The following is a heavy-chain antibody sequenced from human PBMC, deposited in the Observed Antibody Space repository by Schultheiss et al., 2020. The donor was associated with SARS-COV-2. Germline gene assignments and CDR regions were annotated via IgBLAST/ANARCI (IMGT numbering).Heavy chain of an antibody. J-gene: IGHJ4*02. CDR2: IYYSGST. CDR3: ARDQLYNWNYDGY. D-gene: IGHD1-7*01. Sequence: GSLRLSCAVSGFTFSSYAMSWVRQAPGKGLEWIGSIYYSGSTYYNPSLKSRVTISVDTSKNQFSLKLSSVTAADTAVYYCARDQLYNWNYDGYWGQGTLVTVSS. V-gene: IGHV4-39*07. CDR1: GFTFSSYA.